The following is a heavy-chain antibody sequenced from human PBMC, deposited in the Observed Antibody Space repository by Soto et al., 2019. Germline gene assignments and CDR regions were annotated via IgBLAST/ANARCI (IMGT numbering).Heavy chain of an antibody. CDR2: INSDGSIT. CDR1: GFTLSSYW. CDR3: ARPEGAALYYDGMDV. Sequence: EVQLVESGGRLVQPGGSLRLSCAASGFTLSSYWMHWVRQAPGKGLVWVSRINSDGSITSYADSVKGRFTISRDNAQNTLYLHMNSLRAEDTAVYYCARPEGAALYYDGMDVWGQGTTVTVSS. V-gene: IGHV3-74*01. J-gene: IGHJ6*02.